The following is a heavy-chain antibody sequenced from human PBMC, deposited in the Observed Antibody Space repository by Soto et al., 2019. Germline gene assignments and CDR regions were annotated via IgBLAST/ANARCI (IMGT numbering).Heavy chain of an antibody. V-gene: IGHV3-48*03. CDR1: GFTFRNYE. CDR3: ARYGTRADW. D-gene: IGHD1-1*01. J-gene: IGHJ4*02. CDR2: ISSSGITT. Sequence: EVQLVESGGGFVQPGGSLRLSCAASGFTFRNYEMNWVRKAPGKGLEWVSYISSSGITTYYADFAAGRFTISRDNAKESLYLHLNSLRVEDTAVYYCARYGTRADWWGLGTQVIVSS.